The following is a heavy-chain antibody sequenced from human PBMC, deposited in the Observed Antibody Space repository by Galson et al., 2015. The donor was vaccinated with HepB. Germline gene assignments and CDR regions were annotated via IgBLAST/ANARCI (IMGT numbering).Heavy chain of an antibody. D-gene: IGHD5-18*01. V-gene: IGHV3-30*03. CDR2: ISYDGSNK. J-gene: IGHJ4*02. CDR1: GFAFSSYG. CDR3: ARDGGYSYGYPLAAAGGFDY. Sequence: SLRLSCAASGFAFSSYGMHWVRQAPGKGLEWVAVISYDGSNKYYADSVKGRFTISRDNSKNTLYLQMNSLRAEDTAVYYCARDGGYSYGYPLAAAGGFDYWGQGTLVTVSS.